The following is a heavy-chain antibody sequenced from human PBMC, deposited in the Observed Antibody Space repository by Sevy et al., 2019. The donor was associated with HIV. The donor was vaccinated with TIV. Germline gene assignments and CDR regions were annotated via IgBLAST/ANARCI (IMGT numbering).Heavy chain of an antibody. CDR2: ISYDGSNK. V-gene: IGHV3-30-3*01. Sequence: GGSLRLSCAASGFTFSSYAMHWVRQAPGKGLEWVAVISYDGSNKYYADSVKGRFTISRDNSKNMLYLQMNSLRAEDTAVYYCARGGWGTMVRGVIPRWGQGTLVTVSS. CDR3: ARGGWGTMVRGVIPR. J-gene: IGHJ4*02. CDR1: GFTFSSYA. D-gene: IGHD3-10*01.